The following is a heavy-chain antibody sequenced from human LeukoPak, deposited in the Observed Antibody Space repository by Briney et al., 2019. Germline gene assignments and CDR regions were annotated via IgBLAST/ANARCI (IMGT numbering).Heavy chain of an antibody. CDR1: GFTFSSYE. CDR2: ISGSGGTT. V-gene: IGHV3-23*01. J-gene: IGHJ4*02. CDR3: ATYSRTSMVSGNY. Sequence: PGGSLRLSCAASGFTFSSYEMNWVRQAPGKGLEWVSAISGSGGTTFYADSVKARFTISRDNAKNSLYLHMNNLRAEDTAVYYCATYSRTSMVSGNYWGQGTLVTVSS. D-gene: IGHD5-18*01.